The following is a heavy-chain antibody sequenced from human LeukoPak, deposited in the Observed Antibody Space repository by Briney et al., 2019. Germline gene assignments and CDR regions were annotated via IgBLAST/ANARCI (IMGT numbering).Heavy chain of an antibody. V-gene: IGHV3-21*01. CDR3: ARDRFLYGDYEIFDY. Sequence: PGGSLRLSCAASGFTFSSYSMNWVRQAPGKGLEWVSSISSSSSYIYYADSVKGRFTISRDNAKNSLYLQMNSLRAEDTAVYYCARDRFLYGDYEIFDYWGQGTLSPSPQ. CDR1: GFTFSSYS. D-gene: IGHD4-17*01. CDR2: ISSSSSYI. J-gene: IGHJ4*02.